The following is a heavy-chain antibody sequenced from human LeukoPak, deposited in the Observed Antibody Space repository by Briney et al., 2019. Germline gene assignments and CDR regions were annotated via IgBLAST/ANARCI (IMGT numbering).Heavy chain of an antibody. J-gene: IGHJ4*02. D-gene: IGHD5-12*01. CDR3: ARDPEYSGYNFDY. CDR2: ISGSADNT. Sequence: GGSLRLSCTASGFTLSSYAMSWVRQAPGEGLEWVSTISGSADNTNYAEAVKGRFTISRDNAKNTLYLQMNSLRAEDTAVYYCARDPEYSGYNFDYWGQGALVTVSS. V-gene: IGHV3-23*01. CDR1: GFTLSSYA.